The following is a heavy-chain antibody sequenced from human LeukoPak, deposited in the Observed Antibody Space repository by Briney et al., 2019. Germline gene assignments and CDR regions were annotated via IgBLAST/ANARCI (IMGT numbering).Heavy chain of an antibody. CDR3: AREAYASGSFRTDYYYMDV. Sequence: ASVKVSCKASGYTFTSYDINWVRQAPGQGLEWMGWISPTSGGTNYAQKFQGRVTMTRDTSISTAYMELSRLRSDDTAVYYCAREAYASGSFRTDYYYMDVWGKGTTVTISS. CDR1: GYTFTSYD. J-gene: IGHJ6*03. CDR2: ISPTSGGT. D-gene: IGHD3-10*01. V-gene: IGHV1-2*02.